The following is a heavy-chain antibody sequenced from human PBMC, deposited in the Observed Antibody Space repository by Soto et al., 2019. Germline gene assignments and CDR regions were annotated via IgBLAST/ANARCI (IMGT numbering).Heavy chain of an antibody. V-gene: IGHV3-48*03. CDR2: INSGGTSK. Sequence: GSLRHSCAASGFAIRNYEMNWVRQAPGKGLEWVSYINSGGTSKKYTDSVEGRFTISRDTALNSLYLQMDSLRDEDTAIYYCAGENSGDDFDFWGQGILVTVSS. J-gene: IGHJ4*02. CDR1: GFAIRNYE. D-gene: IGHD4-17*01. CDR3: AGENSGDDFDF.